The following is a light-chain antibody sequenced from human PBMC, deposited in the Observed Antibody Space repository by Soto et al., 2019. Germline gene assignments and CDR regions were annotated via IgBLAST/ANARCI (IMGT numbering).Light chain of an antibody. V-gene: IGKV1-5*01. J-gene: IGKJ1*01. CDR2: DVS. CDR3: QQYKDNWT. CDR1: QSVRGW. Sequence: DIEMTQSPSTLSASVGDRVTITCRASQSVRGWLAWYHQTPGKAPKLLIYDVSTLDTGVPSRFSGSGSGTQFTLTITSLQPDDFATYYCQQYKDNWTFGQGTKVEIK.